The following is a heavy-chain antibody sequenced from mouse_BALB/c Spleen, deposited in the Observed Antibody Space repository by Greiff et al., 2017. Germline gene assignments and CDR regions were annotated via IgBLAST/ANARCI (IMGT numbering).Heavy chain of an antibody. Sequence: EVQRVESGGGLVKPGGSLKLSCAASGFAFSSYDMSWVRQTPEKRLEWVAYISSGGGSTYYPDTVKGRFTISRDNAKNTLYLQMSSLKSEDTAMYYCARPLRRGFAYWGQGTLVTVSA. J-gene: IGHJ3*01. CDR2: ISSGGGST. D-gene: IGHD1-2*01. CDR1: GFAFSSYD. V-gene: IGHV5-12-1*01. CDR3: ARPLRRGFAY.